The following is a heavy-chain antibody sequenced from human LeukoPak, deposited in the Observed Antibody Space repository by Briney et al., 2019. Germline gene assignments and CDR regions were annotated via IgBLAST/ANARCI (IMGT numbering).Heavy chain of an antibody. Sequence: ASVKVSCKASGGSFSTSGFIWVRQATGQGLEWMGWMNPNSGNTGYAQKFQGRVTMTRNTSISTAYMELSSLRSEDTAVYYCARGHSGYDSFPLYYYGMDVWGQGTTVTVSS. CDR1: GGSFSTSG. CDR3: ARGHSGYDSFPLYYYGMDV. CDR2: MNPNSGNT. V-gene: IGHV1-8*02. D-gene: IGHD5-12*01. J-gene: IGHJ6*02.